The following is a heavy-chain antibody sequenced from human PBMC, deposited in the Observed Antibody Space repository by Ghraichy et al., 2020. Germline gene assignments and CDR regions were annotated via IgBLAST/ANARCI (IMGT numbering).Heavy chain of an antibody. Sequence: SETLSLTCTVSGGSIRSYYWSWIRQLPGKGLVWIGYIFHSGSTSYNPSLKSRVTISVDTSKNQFSLKLNSVTAADTAVYYCARDYGSGSYEYWGQGTLVTVSS. J-gene: IGHJ4*02. V-gene: IGHV4-59*01. D-gene: IGHD3-10*01. CDR2: IFHSGST. CDR3: ARDYGSGSYEY. CDR1: GGSIRSYY.